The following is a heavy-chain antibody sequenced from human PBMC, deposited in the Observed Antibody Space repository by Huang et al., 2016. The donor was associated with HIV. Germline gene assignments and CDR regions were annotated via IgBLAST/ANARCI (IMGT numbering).Heavy chain of an antibody. Sequence: QVQLKQWGAGLLKPSETLSLTCAVYGGAFRGSSWTWIRQFPAKGLEWIGDINHNGKIIYNPSLRARVTISTDTSKNHFSLHLTSVTAADTALYYCARGFNYYASDNLGVYYFDSWGLGTLVTVSP. CDR1: GGAFRGSS. CDR2: INHNGKI. V-gene: IGHV4-34*02. D-gene: IGHD3-10*01. CDR3: ARGFNYYASDNLGVYYFDS. J-gene: IGHJ4*02.